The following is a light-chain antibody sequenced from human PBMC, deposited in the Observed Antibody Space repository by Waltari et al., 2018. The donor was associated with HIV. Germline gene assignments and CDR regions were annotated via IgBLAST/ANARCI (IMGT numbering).Light chain of an antibody. CDR1: QSIRSN. V-gene: IGKV3-15*01. CDR2: DAS. J-gene: IGKJ5*01. CDR3: QQYNNWPPIT. Sequence: EILMTQSPATLSVSSGERATLSCRASQSIRSNLAWYQQNPGQAPRLLLYDASTRATGIPARFSGSGSGTEFTLTITSLQSEDFAVYYCQQYNNWPPITFGQGTRLEIK.